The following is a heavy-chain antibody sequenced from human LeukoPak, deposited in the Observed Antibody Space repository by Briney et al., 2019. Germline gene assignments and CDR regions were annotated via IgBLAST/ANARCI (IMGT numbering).Heavy chain of an antibody. D-gene: IGHD4-23*01. CDR3: AREIGNAFDI. Sequence: PSETLSLTCTVSGGSISSYYWSWVRQPPGKGLEWVGYIYYSGSTNYNPSLKSRVTISADTSKNQFSLKLSSVTAADTAVYYCAREIGNAFDIWGQGTMVTVSS. CDR1: GGSISSYY. V-gene: IGHV4-59*01. CDR2: IYYSGST. J-gene: IGHJ3*02.